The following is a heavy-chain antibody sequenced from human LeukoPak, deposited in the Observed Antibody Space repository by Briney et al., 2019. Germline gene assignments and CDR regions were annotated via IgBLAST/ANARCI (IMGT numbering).Heavy chain of an antibody. J-gene: IGHJ5*02. V-gene: IGHV1-2*02. Sequence: RASVKVSCKASGYTFTGYYMHWVRQAPGQGLEWMGWINPNSGGTNYAQKFQGRVTMTRDTSISTAYVELSRLRSDDTAGYYCVRRIRTVGSSGPNWFDPWGQGTLVTVSS. CDR2: INPNSGGT. CDR3: VRRIRTVGSSGPNWFDP. CDR1: GYTFTGYY. D-gene: IGHD3-22*01.